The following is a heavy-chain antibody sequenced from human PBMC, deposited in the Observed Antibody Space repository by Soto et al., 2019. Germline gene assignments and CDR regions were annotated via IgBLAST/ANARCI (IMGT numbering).Heavy chain of an antibody. D-gene: IGHD3-22*01. CDR3: ARQPYDSSGYYYGA. Sequence: QLQLQESGPGLVKPSETLSLTCTVSAGSISRSNYYWGWIRQPPGKGLEWIGSMYSSGNTYYNPPLKSRVTISVDTSKNQCSLKLTSVTAADTAVYYCARQPYDSSGYYYGAWGQGTMVTVSS. V-gene: IGHV4-39*01. CDR1: AGSISRSNYY. J-gene: IGHJ5*02. CDR2: MYSSGNT.